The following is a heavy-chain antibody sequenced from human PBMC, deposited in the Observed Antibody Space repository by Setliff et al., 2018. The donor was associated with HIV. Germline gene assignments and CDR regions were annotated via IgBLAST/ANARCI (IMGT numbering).Heavy chain of an antibody. V-gene: IGHV3-48*01. CDR3: ARDPLQPFSYFDF. J-gene: IGHJ4*02. CDR1: GFTFSSYS. CDR2: ISSSSSTI. D-gene: IGHD6-13*01. Sequence: QPGGSLRLSCAASGFTFSSYSMNWVRRAPGKGLEWVSYISSSSSTIYYADSVKGRFTISRDNAKNTLDLQMDSLRPEDTAVYYCARDPLQPFSYFDFWGLGTLVTVSS.